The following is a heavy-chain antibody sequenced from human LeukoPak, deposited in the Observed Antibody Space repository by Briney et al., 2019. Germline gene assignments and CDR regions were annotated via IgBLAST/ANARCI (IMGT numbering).Heavy chain of an antibody. CDR1: GFTFSDYY. J-gene: IGHJ4*02. CDR2: ISSSGSTI. CDR3: ARELADDFWSGYYLNYFDY. V-gene: IGHV3-11*04. Sequence: PGGSLRLSCAASGFTFSDYYMSWIRQAPGKGLEWVSYISSSGSTIYYADSVKGRFTISRDNAKNSLYLQMNSLRAEDTAVYYCARELADDFWSGYYLNYFDYWGREPWSPSPQ. D-gene: IGHD3-3*01.